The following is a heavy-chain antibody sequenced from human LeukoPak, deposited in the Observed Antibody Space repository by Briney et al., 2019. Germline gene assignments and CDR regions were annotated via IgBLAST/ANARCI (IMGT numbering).Heavy chain of an antibody. V-gene: IGHV3-48*02. J-gene: IGHJ3*02. CDR3: ARDSSYALDI. CDR2: ISSSGIL. D-gene: IGHD3-10*01. CDR1: GFTFSSYN. Sequence: QPGGSLRLSCGASGFTFSSYNMNWVRQAPGKGLEWVSYISSSGILYYADSVKGRFTISRDNAKNALYLQMNSLRDEDTAVYYCARDSSYALDIWGQGTMVTVSS.